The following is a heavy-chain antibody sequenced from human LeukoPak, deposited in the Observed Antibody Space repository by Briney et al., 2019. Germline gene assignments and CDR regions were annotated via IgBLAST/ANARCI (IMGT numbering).Heavy chain of an antibody. V-gene: IGHV3-66*01. Sequence: GGSLRLSCAASGFTVSSNYMSWVRQAPGKGLEWVSVIYSGGSTYYADSVKGRFTISRDNSKNTLYLQMNSLTAEDTAVYYCAGERGRPYGMDLWGQGTTVTVSS. D-gene: IGHD6-25*01. CDR2: IYSGGST. CDR3: AGERGRPYGMDL. CDR1: GFTVSSNY. J-gene: IGHJ6*02.